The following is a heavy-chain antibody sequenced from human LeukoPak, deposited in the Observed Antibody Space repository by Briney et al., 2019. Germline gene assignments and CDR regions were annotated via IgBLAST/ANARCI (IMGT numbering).Heavy chain of an antibody. CDR2: MPYDGSNK. J-gene: IGHJ1*01. CDR1: GFTFSGYT. V-gene: IGHV3-30-3*01. D-gene: IGHD3-10*01. CDR3: ARVTGVRGVMYAEYFQH. Sequence: GGSLRLSCAASGFTFSGYTMYWVRQAPGKGLEWVAVMPYDGSNKYYADSVRGRFTLSSDSSKNTLYLEMNSLRAEDTAVYYCARVTGVRGVMYAEYFQHWGQGTLVTVSS.